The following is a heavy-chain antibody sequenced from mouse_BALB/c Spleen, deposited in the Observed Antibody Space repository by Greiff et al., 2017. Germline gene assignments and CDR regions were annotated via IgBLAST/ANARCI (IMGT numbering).Heavy chain of an antibody. CDR1: GYTFTEYT. Sequence: VQLKESGPELVKPGASVKISCKTSGYTFTEYTMHWVKQSHGKSLEWIGGINPNNGGTSYNQKFKGKATLTVDKSSSTAYMELRSLTSEDSAVYYCAGIYYGNYEGAYAMDYWGQGTSVTVSS. J-gene: IGHJ4*01. CDR3: AGIYYGNYEGAYAMDY. D-gene: IGHD2-1*01. V-gene: IGHV1-18*01. CDR2: INPNNGGT.